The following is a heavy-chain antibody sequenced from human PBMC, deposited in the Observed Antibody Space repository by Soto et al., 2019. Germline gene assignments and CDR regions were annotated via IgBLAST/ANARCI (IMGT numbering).Heavy chain of an antibody. CDR2: IRSKANSYAT. V-gene: IGHV3-73*01. D-gene: IGHD3-22*01. J-gene: IGHJ3*02. Sequence: GGSLRLSCAASGFTFSGSAMHWVRQASGKGLEWVGRIRSKANSYATAYAASVKGRFTISRDDSKNTAYLQMNSLKTEDTAVYPCTRVGYHYPSTGYYADALDSWGQWTMVT. CDR1: GFTFSGSA. CDR3: TRVGYHYPSTGYYADALDS.